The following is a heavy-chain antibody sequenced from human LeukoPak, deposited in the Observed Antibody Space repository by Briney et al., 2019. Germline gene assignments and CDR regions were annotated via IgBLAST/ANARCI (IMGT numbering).Heavy chain of an antibody. CDR3: ATPWGYYDSSGYY. V-gene: IGHV1-24*01. CDR1: GYTLTELS. J-gene: IGHJ4*02. D-gene: IGHD3-22*01. Sequence: GASVKVSCKVSGYTLTELSMHWVRQAPGKGLEWMGGFDPEDGETIYAQKFQGRVTMTEDTPTDTAYMELSSLRSEDTAVYYCATPWGYYDSSGYYWGQGTLVTVSS. CDR2: FDPEDGET.